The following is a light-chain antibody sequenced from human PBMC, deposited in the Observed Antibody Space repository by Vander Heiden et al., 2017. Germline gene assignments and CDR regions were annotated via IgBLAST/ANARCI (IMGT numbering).Light chain of an antibody. CDR3: QQSSSTSPYT. J-gene: IGKJ2*01. Sequence: DIQMTQSPSSLSASVGERVPITCRASQSIGNFINWYQQKPGKAPNPLVHTPSSLQSGVQSMFSGSESGTDFTLTICGLQPEDFATYYCQQSSSTSPYTFGQGTKLEIK. CDR2: TPS. V-gene: IGKV1-39*01. CDR1: QSIGNF.